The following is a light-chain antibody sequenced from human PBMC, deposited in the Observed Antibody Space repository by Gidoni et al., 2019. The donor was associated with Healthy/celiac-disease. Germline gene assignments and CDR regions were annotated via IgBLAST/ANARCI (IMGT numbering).Light chain of an antibody. CDR3: SSYAGSNNVV. CDR1: SSDVGGYNY. V-gene: IGLV2-8*01. Sequence: QSALTQPPSASGSPGQSVPISCTGTSSDVGGYNYVSWYQQHPGKAPKLMSYEVSKRPSGVPDRFSGSKSGNTASLTVSGLQAEDEADYYCSSYAGSNNVVFGGGTKLTVL. J-gene: IGLJ2*01. CDR2: EVS.